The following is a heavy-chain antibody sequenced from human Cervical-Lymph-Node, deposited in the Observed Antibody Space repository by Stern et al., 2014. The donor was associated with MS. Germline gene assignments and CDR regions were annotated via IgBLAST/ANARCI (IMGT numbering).Heavy chain of an antibody. Sequence: QLQLQESGPGLVRPSQTLSLTCTVSGGSIRAGTYYWSWIRQTAGKGLEWIGRMYSSGSIDYNPSLKSRVTISADRSKNQLSLKLSSVTAADTAVFYCARGRTNLAGDIYYYGMDVWGQGTTVTVSS. CDR3: ARGRTNLAGDIYYYGMDV. CDR2: MYSSGSI. CDR1: GGSIRAGTYY. D-gene: IGHD1-1*01. J-gene: IGHJ6*02. V-gene: IGHV4-61*02.